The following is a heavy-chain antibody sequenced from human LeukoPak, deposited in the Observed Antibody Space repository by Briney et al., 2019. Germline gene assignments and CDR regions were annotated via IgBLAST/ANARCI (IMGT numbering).Heavy chain of an antibody. CDR2: ISGSGSKT. CDR3: VKEPRGYSFSFDI. D-gene: IGHD5-18*01. CDR1: GFTFSTCA. V-gene: IGHV3-23*01. Sequence: PGRSLRLSCAASGFTFSTCAINWVRQAPGKGLEWVSAISGSGSKTFYADSVKGRFTISRDNPKNTLYLQMNSLRPEDTAVYYCVKEPRGYSFSFDIWGQGTMVTVSS. J-gene: IGHJ3*02.